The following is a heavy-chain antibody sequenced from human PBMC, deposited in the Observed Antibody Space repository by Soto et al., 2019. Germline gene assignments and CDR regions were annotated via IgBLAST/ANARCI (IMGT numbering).Heavy chain of an antibody. Sequence: GGSLRLSCAASGFTFSSYSMNWVRQAPGKGLEWVSSISSSSSYIYYADSVKGRFTITRDNAKNSLYLQMNSLRAEDTAVYYCARDPGSGVVPAAMGYYYYGMDVWGQGTTVTVSS. V-gene: IGHV3-21*01. CDR3: ARDPGSGVVPAAMGYYYYGMDV. CDR1: GFTFSSYS. D-gene: IGHD2-2*01. J-gene: IGHJ6*02. CDR2: ISSSSSYI.